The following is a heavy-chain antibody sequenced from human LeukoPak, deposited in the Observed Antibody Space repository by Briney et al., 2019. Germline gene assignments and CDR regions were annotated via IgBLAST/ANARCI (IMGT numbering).Heavy chain of an antibody. D-gene: IGHD5-12*01. CDR3: ARLGGGYAFFDY. Sequence: SETLSLTCTVSGGSINFYYWGWIRQPPGKGLEWLGNIYYSGNTNYNPSLKSRVTISVDTSKNQFSLKLSSETAADTALFYCARLGGGYAFFDYWGQGTLVTVSS. CDR1: GGSINFYY. J-gene: IGHJ4*02. CDR2: IYYSGNT. V-gene: IGHV4-59*01.